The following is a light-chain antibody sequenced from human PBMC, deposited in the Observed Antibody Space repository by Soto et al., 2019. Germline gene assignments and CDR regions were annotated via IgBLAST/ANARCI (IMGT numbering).Light chain of an antibody. CDR1: SSDVGGYNY. CDR2: EVS. V-gene: IGLV2-14*01. CDR3: SSYTSSSTREVV. Sequence: QSALTQPASVSGSPGQSITISCTGTSSDVGGYNYVSWYQQHPGKAPKLMIYEVSNRPSGVSNRFSGSKSGNTASLTISGLQAEDEADYYGSSYTSSSTREVVFGGGTQLTVL. J-gene: IGLJ2*01.